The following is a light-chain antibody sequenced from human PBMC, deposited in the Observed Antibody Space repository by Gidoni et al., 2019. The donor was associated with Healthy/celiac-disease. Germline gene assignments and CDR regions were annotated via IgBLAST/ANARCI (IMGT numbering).Light chain of an antibody. CDR2: AAS. Sequence: DIQLTQSPSFRSASVGDRVAITCRASQGISSYLAWYQQNPGKAPKLLIYAASTLQRGVPSRFSGSGSGTEFTLTISSLQPEDFATYYCHQLNSYPWTFGQGTKVEIK. CDR1: QGISSY. CDR3: HQLNSYPWT. J-gene: IGKJ1*01. V-gene: IGKV1-9*01.